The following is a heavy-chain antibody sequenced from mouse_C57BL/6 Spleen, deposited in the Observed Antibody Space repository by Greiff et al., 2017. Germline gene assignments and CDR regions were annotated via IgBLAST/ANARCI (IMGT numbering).Heavy chain of an antibody. Sequence: QVQLKQPGAELVRPGSSVKLSCKASGYTFTSYWMHWVKQRPIQGLEWIGNIDPSDSETHYNQKFKDKATLTVDKSSSTAYMQLSSLTSEDSAVYYCARSEDGYYNAMDYWGQGTSVTVSS. J-gene: IGHJ4*01. V-gene: IGHV1-52*01. CDR1: GYTFTSYW. CDR2: IDPSDSET. CDR3: ARSEDGYYNAMDY. D-gene: IGHD2-3*01.